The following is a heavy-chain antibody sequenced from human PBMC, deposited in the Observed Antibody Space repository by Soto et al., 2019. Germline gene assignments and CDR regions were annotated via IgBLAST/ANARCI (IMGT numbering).Heavy chain of an antibody. Sequence: GGSLRLSCAASGFSFSTYAMHWVRQAPGKGLEWVAVISYDGTNKYYADSVKGRFSISRDNSKNRLYLQMNTLRGEDTAMYFCAKEVLDDFWSGGYGMDVWGHGTTVTVSS. J-gene: IGHJ6*02. V-gene: IGHV3-30*18. CDR3: AKEVLDDFWSGGYGMDV. CDR1: GFSFSTYA. CDR2: ISYDGTNK. D-gene: IGHD3-3*01.